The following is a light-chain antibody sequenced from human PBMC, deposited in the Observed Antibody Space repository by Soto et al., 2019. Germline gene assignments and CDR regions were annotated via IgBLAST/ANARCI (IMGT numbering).Light chain of an antibody. CDR2: DAS. J-gene: IGKJ1*01. CDR3: QQRSNWPPWT. CDR1: QSVSSY. V-gene: IGKV3-11*01. Sequence: EIVLTQSPATLSLSPGDRATLSCRASQSVSSYVAWYQQKPGQAPRLLIYDASNRATGIPARFSGSGSGTDFTLTISSLEPEDFAVYYCQQRSNWPPWTFGQGTKVKIK.